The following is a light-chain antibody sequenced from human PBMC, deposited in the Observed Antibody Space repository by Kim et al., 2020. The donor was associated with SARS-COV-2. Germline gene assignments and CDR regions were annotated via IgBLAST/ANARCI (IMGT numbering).Light chain of an antibody. V-gene: IGLV1-44*01. CDR3: QSYDSSLSGSV. J-gene: IGLJ7*01. CDR1: SSNIGSNT. CDR2: SYS. Sequence: QSVLTQPPSASGTPGQRVTISCSGSSSNIGSNTVNWYQQLPGTAPKLLIYSYSNRPSGVPDRFSGSKSGTSASLAITGLQAEDEADYYCQSYDSSLSGSVFGGGTQLTVL.